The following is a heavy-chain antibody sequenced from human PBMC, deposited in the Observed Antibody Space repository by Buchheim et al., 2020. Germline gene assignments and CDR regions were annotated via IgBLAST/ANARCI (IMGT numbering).Heavy chain of an antibody. CDR1: GGSVSSGNYY. V-gene: IGHV4-61*01. J-gene: IGHJ5*02. D-gene: IGHD6-6*01. CDR3: ARGPRSITWFDP. Sequence: QVQLQESGPGLAKPSETLSLTCTVSGGSVSSGNYYWSWIRQPPGKGLEWIGSIYYSGNTNYNPSLKSRVTISVDTSQNQFSLKLISLTAADTAVYYCARGPRSITWFDPWGQGT. CDR2: IYYSGNT.